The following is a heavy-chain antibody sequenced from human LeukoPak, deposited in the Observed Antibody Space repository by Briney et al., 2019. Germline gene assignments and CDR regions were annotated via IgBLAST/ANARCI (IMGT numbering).Heavy chain of an antibody. CDR1: GGTFSSYT. J-gene: IGHJ6*03. V-gene: IGHV1-69*16. D-gene: IGHD6-19*01. Sequence: ASVKVSCKASGGTFSSYTISWVRQAPGQGLEWMGRIIPILGIANYAQKFQGRVTITTDESTSTAYMELSSLRSEDTAVYYCARDRVAGGYYYYYMDVWGKGTTVTVSS. CDR2: IIPILGIA. CDR3: ARDRVAGGYYYYYMDV.